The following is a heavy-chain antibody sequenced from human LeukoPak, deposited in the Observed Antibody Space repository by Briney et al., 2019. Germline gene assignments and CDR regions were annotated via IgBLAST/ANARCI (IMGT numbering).Heavy chain of an antibody. CDR1: GFSFSGDA. D-gene: IGHD3-16*01. Sequence: PGGSLRLSCAASGFSFSGDAIHWVRQAPGKGLEWVALIWSDGSQTKYAGSVKGRFTVSRDNSKNTAFLQMSGLTVEDTAVYYRAGAAGLGNYLIDYWGQGTLVTVSS. CDR2: IWSDGSQT. CDR3: AGAAGLGNYLIDY. V-gene: IGHV3-33*01. J-gene: IGHJ4*02.